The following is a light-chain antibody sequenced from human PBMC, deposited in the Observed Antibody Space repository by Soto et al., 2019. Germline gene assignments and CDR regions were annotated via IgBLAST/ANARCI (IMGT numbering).Light chain of an antibody. CDR1: QILLHSNGYNY. CDR2: AAS. CDR3: QQYDSSPRT. V-gene: IGKV2-28*01. J-gene: IGKJ1*01. Sequence: VITHSPLSLPVTHLYPASISCRSRQILLHSNGYNYLDWYQQKPGKAPKLLIFAASSLQSGVPSRFSGSRSGTDFTLTINRLEPEDFAVYYCQQYDSSPRTFGQGTKVDI.